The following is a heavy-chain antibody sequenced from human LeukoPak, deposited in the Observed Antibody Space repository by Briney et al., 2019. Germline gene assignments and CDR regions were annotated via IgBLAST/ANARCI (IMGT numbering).Heavy chain of an antibody. CDR1: GGSISSGSYY. V-gene: IGHV4-61*02. J-gene: IGHJ4*02. D-gene: IGHD4-17*01. CDR3: ARDYGALDY. Sequence: PSQTLSLTCTVSGGSISSGSYYWSWIRQPAGKGLEWIGRIYTSGSTNYNPSLKSRVTISVDTSKNQSSLKLSSVTAADTAVYYCARDYGALDYWGQGTLVTVSS. CDR2: IYTSGST.